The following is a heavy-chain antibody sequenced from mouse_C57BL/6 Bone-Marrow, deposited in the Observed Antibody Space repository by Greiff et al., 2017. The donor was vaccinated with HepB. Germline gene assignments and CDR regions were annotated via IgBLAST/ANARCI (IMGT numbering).Heavy chain of an antibody. CDR2: IYPRSGNT. J-gene: IGHJ2*03. D-gene: IGHD1-1*01. CDR3: ARSEITAVVATDY. V-gene: IGHV1-81*01. CDR1: GYTFTSYC. Sequence: QVQLQQSGAELAKPGASVKLSCKASGYTFTSYCIRRVKQRTGQALEWIGEIYPRSGNTYYNEKFKGRATLTADKSSSKAYMKLRSLTSEDSAVYFCARSEITAVVATDYWGQGTSLTVSS.